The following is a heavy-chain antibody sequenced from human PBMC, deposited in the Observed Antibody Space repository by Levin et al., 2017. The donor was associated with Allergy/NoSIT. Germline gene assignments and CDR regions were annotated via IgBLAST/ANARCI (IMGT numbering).Heavy chain of an antibody. CDR1: GFSFSSYA. J-gene: IGHJ4*02. V-gene: IGHV3-23*01. D-gene: IGHD4-17*01. CDR2: ISGSGDNT. CDR3: ARQSTVTMPPPGSIPY. Sequence: GGSLRLSCAASGFSFSSYAMTWVRQAPGKGLEWVSVISGSGDNTYYADSVKGRFTISGDNSKNTLYLQMNSLRVEDTAVYYCARQSTVTMPPPGSIPYWGQGTLVIVSS.